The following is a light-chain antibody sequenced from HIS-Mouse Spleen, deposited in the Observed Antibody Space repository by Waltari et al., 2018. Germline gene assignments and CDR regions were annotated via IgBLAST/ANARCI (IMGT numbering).Light chain of an antibody. V-gene: IGLV3-10*01. CDR3: YSTDSSGNHRV. Sequence: SYELTQPPSVSVSPGQTARITCSGDALPKKYADWYQQKSGQAPVLVIYEDSKPPSGIPERFSGSSSGTMATLTISGAQVEDEADYYCYSTDSSGNHRVFGGGTKLIVL. CDR2: EDS. J-gene: IGLJ2*01. CDR1: ALPKKY.